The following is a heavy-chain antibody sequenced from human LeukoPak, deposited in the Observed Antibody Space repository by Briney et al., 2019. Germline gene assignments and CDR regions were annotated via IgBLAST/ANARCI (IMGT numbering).Heavy chain of an antibody. Sequence: PSETLSLTCAVYRGSFSDYYWSWIRQPPGKGLEWIGEINHSGTTNYNPSLKSRVTISVDTSKNQFSLRLSAVTAADTAVYHCARGLRLPSRSAPAVPHVWAKGTTVTVSA. CDR2: INHSGTT. CDR3: ARGLRLPSRSAPAVPHV. CDR1: RGSFSDYY. V-gene: IGHV4-34*01. J-gene: IGHJ6*04. D-gene: IGHD2-2*01.